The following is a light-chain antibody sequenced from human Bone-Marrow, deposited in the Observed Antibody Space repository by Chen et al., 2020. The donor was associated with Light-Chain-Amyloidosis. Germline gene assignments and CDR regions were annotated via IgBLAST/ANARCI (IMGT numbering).Light chain of an antibody. CDR1: SSNIGSNT. V-gene: IGLV1-44*01. J-gene: IGLJ1*01. CDR2: DNN. Sequence: QPVLPPPPSASGTPGHRVTIPCPGGSSNIGSNTVNWYQQRPATAPKLLIYDNNQRPSGVPDRFSGSKSGTSASLAISGLQSEDEADYYCAPWDDSLNGYVFGSGTKVTVL. CDR3: APWDDSLNGYV.